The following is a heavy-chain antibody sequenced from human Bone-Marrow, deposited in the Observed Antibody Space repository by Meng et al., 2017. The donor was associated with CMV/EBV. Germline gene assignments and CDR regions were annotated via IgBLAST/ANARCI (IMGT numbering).Heavy chain of an antibody. CDR2: INSDGSNI. Sequence: GESLKISCAASGFSFSSYWMHWVRQAPGKGLVWVSRINSDGSNIYYADSVKGRFTISRDNAKNSLYLQMNSLRAEDTAVYYCARDESGSSWGQGTLVTVSS. J-gene: IGHJ4*02. CDR1: GFSFSSYW. CDR3: ARDESGSS. D-gene: IGHD1-26*01. V-gene: IGHV3-74*01.